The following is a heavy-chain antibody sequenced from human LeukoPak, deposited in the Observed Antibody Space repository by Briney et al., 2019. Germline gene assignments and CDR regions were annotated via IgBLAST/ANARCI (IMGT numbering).Heavy chain of an antibody. CDR1: GGSISSGGYY. Sequence: SETLSLTCTVSGGSISSGGYYWSWIRQPPGKGLEWIGYIYHSGSTYYNPSLKSRVTISVDRSKNQFSLKLSSVTAADTAVYYCARDGYSGDYWGQGALVTVSS. D-gene: IGHD2-15*01. CDR3: ARDGYSGDY. CDR2: IYHSGST. V-gene: IGHV4-30-2*01. J-gene: IGHJ4*02.